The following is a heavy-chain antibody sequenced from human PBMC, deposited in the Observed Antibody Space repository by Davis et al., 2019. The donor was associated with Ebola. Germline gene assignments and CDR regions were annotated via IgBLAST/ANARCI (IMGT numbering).Heavy chain of an antibody. D-gene: IGHD6-13*01. CDR1: GYTFTSYY. V-gene: IGHV1-2*02. CDR3: ARRGSSLFELDY. J-gene: IGHJ4*02. Sequence: ASVKVSCKASGYTFTSYYMHWVRQAPGQGLEWMGIINPRGGTSNYAQKFQGRVTMTRDTSISTAYMELSRLRSDDTAVYYCARRGSSLFELDYWGQGTLVTVSS. CDR2: INPRGGTS.